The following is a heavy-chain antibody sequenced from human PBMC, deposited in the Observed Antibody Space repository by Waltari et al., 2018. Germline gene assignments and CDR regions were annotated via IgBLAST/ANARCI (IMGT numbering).Heavy chain of an antibody. CDR3: ARDSGDGYNSEYFQH. V-gene: IGHV4-61*02. Sequence: QVQLQESGPGLVKPSQTLSLTCTVSGGSISSCSYYWSWIRQPAGKGLEWIGRIYTSGSTNYNPSLKSRVTISVDTSKNQFSLKLSSVTAADTAVYYCARDSGDGYNSEYFQHWGQGTLVTVSS. CDR1: GGSISSCSYY. D-gene: IGHD5-12*01. J-gene: IGHJ1*01. CDR2: IYTSGST.